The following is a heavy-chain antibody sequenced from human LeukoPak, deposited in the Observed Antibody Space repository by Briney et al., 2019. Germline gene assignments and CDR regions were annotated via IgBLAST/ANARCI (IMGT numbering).Heavy chain of an antibody. J-gene: IGHJ3*02. CDR1: GGSISSYY. CDR3: ARDTTDAFDI. D-gene: IGHD1-14*01. CDR2: IYHSGST. V-gene: IGHV4-59*01. Sequence: SETLSLTCTVSGGSISSYYWSWIRQPPGKGLEWIGYIYHSGSTNYNPSLKSRVTISVDTSKNQFSLKLSSVTAADTAVYYCARDTTDAFDIWGQGTMVTVSS.